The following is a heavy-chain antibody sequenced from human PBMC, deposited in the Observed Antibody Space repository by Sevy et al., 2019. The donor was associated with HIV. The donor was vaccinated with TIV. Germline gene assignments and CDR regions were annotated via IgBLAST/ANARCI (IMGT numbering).Heavy chain of an antibody. CDR1: GFSLSTSGVG. CDR2: IYWDDDK. V-gene: IGHV2-5*02. J-gene: IGHJ4*02. Sequence: SGPTLVKPTQTLTLTCTFSGFSLSTSGVGVGWIRQPPGKALEWLALIYWDDDKRNSPSLKNRLTITKDTSKNQVVLTMTNMDPVDTATYYCAHRRDDTVVMVYGDFDYWGQGTLVTVSS. D-gene: IGHD2-8*01. CDR3: AHRRDDTVVMVYGDFDY.